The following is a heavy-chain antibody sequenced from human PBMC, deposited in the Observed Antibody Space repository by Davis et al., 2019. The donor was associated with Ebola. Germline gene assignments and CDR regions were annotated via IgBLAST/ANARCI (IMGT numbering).Heavy chain of an antibody. CDR3: ARGLSNSQVDY. Sequence: MPSETLSLTCTVYGGSFSGYYWNWIRQPPGKGLEWIGEINHSGSTNYNPSLKSRVTISVDTSKNQFSLKLSSVTAADTAVYYCARGLSNSQVDYWGQGTLVTVSS. CDR2: INHSGST. J-gene: IGHJ4*02. V-gene: IGHV4-34*01. CDR1: GGSFSGYY. D-gene: IGHD4-23*01.